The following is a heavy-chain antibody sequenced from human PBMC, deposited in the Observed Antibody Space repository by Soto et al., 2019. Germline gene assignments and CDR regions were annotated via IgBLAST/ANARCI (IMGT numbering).Heavy chain of an antibody. V-gene: IGHV3-30-3*01. CDR1: GFTFSSYA. D-gene: IGHD3-16*02. CDR2: ISYDGSNK. Sequence: GSLRLSCAASGFTFSSYAMHWVRQAPGKGLEWVAVISYDGSNKYYADSVKGRFTISGDNSKNTLYLQMNSLRAEDTAVYYCARTVKIFDYWGRGTLVTVSS. CDR3: ARTVKIFDY. J-gene: IGHJ4*02.